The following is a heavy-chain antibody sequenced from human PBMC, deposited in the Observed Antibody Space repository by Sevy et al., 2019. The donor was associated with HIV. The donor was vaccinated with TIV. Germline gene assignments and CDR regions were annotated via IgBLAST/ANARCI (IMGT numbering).Heavy chain of an antibody. CDR1: GFAFNDFA. V-gene: IGHV3-30*04. J-gene: IGHJ4*02. D-gene: IGHD2-15*01. CDR3: ATASLWGDSGVSHPSFDS. CDR2: ISYDGRKK. Sequence: GGSLSLSCAASGFAFNDFAMNWLRQLPGKGLEWVAIISYDGRKKFYADSVKGRFTISRDNSKNVVYLQMNSLRPEDTAVYLCATASLWGDSGVSHPSFDSWGQGTLVTVSS.